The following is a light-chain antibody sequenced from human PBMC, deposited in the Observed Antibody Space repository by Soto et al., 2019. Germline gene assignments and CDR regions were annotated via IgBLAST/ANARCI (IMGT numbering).Light chain of an antibody. Sequence: QSVLTQPASVSGSPGQSITISCTGSSGDVGHYNYVSWYQQHPGKAPKLMIYEVSNRPSGVSNRSSGSKSGNTASLIISGLQAEDEADYYCTSYTTSRIWVFGGGTKLTVL. J-gene: IGLJ3*02. V-gene: IGLV2-14*01. CDR3: TSYTTSRIWV. CDR1: SGDVGHYNY. CDR2: EVS.